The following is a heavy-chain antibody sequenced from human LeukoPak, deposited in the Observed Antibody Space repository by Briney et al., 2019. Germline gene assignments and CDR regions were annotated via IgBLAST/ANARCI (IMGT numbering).Heavy chain of an antibody. J-gene: IGHJ4*02. CDR2: IYYSGST. Sequence: PSQTLSLTCTVSGGSISSGGYYWSWIRRHPGKGLEWIGYIYYSGSTYYNPSLKSRVTISVDTSKNQFSLKLSSVTAADTAVYYCARAQMATIPDYWGQGTLVTVSS. CDR1: GGSISSGGYY. CDR3: ARAQMATIPDY. D-gene: IGHD5-24*01. V-gene: IGHV4-31*03.